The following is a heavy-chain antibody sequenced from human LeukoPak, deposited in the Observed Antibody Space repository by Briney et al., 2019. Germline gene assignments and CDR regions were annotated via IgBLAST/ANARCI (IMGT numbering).Heavy chain of an antibody. J-gene: IGHJ4*02. CDR3: AKVGRETVAGTYY. CDR1: GFTFSSYA. D-gene: IGHD6-19*01. V-gene: IGHV3-23*01. CDR2: ISGSGGST. Sequence: GGSLRLSCAASGFTFSSYAMSWVRQAPGKGLEWVSAISGSGGSTYYADSVKGRFTISRDNSKNTLYLQMNSLRAEDTAIYYCAKVGRETVAGTYYWGQGTLVTVSS.